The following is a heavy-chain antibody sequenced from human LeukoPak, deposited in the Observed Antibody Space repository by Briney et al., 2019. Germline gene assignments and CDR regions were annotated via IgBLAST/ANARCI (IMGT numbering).Heavy chain of an antibody. D-gene: IGHD3-22*01. CDR2: IRYDGSNK. CDR1: GFTFSSYG. Sequence: GGSLRLSCAASGFTFSSYGMHWVRQAPGKGLEWVAFIRYDGSNKYYADSVKGRFTISRDNSKNTLYLQMNSLRAEDTAVYYCAKDPFYDSSGYRYFDYWGQGTLVTVSS. V-gene: IGHV3-30*02. J-gene: IGHJ4*02. CDR3: AKDPFYDSSGYRYFDY.